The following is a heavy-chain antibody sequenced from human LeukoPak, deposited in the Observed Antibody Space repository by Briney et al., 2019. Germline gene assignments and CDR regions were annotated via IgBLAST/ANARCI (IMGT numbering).Heavy chain of an antibody. J-gene: IGHJ4*02. V-gene: IGHV3-23*01. CDR3: ANHHYCSSTSCYLSGFDY. Sequence: GGSLRLSCAVSGFTFSESAMGWVRQAPGKGLEWVASISETGDSTHYADSMKGRSTVSRDNSKNTLYLQMNSLRAEDTAVYYCANHHYCSSTSCYLSGFDYWGQGTLVTVSS. D-gene: IGHD2-2*01. CDR2: ISETGDST. CDR1: GFTFSESA.